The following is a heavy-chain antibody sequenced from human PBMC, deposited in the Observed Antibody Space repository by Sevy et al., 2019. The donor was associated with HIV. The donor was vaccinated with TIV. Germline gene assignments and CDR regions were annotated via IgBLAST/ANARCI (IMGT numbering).Heavy chain of an antibody. CDR3: ARDSRHFGKRFLEWLLPHWYFDL. J-gene: IGHJ2*01. CDR2: ISSSGSTI. D-gene: IGHD3-3*01. Sequence: GGSLRLSCAASGFTFSDYYMSWIRQAPGKGLEWVSYISSSGSTIYYADSVKGRFTISRDNAKNSLYLQMNILRAEDTAVYYCARDSRHFGKRFLEWLLPHWYFDLWGRSTLVTVSS. CDR1: GFTFSDYY. V-gene: IGHV3-11*01.